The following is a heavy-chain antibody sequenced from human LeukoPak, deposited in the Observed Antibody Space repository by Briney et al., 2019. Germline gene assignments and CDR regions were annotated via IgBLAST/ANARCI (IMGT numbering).Heavy chain of an antibody. V-gene: IGHV3-74*01. CDR3: ARELVSELPLHAFDI. Sequence: PWGSLRLSCAASGFTFSSYWMHWVRQAPGKGLVWVSRINSDGSSTSYADSVKGRFTISRDNAKNTLYLQMNSLRAEDTAVYYCARELVSELPLHAFDIWGQGTMVTVSS. CDR2: INSDGSST. D-gene: IGHD1-26*01. CDR1: GFTFSSYW. J-gene: IGHJ3*02.